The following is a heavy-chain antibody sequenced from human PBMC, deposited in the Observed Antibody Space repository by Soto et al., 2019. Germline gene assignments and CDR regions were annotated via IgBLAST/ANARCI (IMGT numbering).Heavy chain of an antibody. CDR3: ARDGPGDLYAFDI. D-gene: IGHD7-27*01. V-gene: IGHV4-59*01. CDR1: GGSISSYY. CDR2: IYYSGST. J-gene: IGHJ3*02. Sequence: SETLSLTCTVSGGSISSYYWSWIRQPPGKGLEWIGYIYYSGSTNYNPSLKSRVTISVDTSKNQFSLKLSSVTAADTAVYYCARDGPGDLYAFDIWGQGTMVTVSS.